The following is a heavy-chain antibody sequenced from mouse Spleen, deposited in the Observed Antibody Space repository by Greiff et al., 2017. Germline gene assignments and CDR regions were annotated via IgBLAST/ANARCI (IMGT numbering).Heavy chain of an antibody. J-gene: IGHJ2*01. V-gene: IGHV1-55*01. CDR3: ARCFYYYGSSYGYFDY. Sequence: QVQLQQSGAELVKPGASVKMSCKASGYTFTSYWITWVKQRPGQGLEWIGDIYPGSGSTNYNEKFKSKATLTVDTSSSTAYMQLSSLTSEDSAVYYCARCFYYYGSSYGYFDYWGQGTTLTVSS. CDR1: GYTFTSYW. D-gene: IGHD1-1*01. CDR2: IYPGSGST.